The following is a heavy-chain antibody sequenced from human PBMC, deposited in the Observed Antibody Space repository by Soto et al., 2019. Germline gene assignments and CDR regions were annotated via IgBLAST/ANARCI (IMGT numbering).Heavy chain of an antibody. J-gene: IGHJ5*02. CDR3: ATSNWFDP. CDR1: GGSISSSSYY. V-gene: IGHV4-39*01. Sequence: QLQLQESGPGLVKPSETLSLTCTVSGGSISSSSYYWGWIRQPPGKGLGWIGSIYYSGSTYYNPSLKGRVTISVDTSTNQFSLKLSSVTAADTAVYYCATSNWFDPWGQGTLVTVSS. CDR2: IYYSGST.